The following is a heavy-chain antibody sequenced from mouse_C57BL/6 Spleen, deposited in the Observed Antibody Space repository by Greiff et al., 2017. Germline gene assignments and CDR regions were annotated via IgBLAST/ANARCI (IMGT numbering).Heavy chain of an antibody. D-gene: IGHD3-2*02. CDR1: GYTFTDYY. CDR2: INPYNGGT. Sequence: VQLQQSGPVLVKPGASVKMSSKASGYTFTDYYMNWVKQSHGKSLEWIGVINPYNGGTSYNQKFKGKATLTVDKSSSTAYMELNSLTTEDSAVYYCARKGAAQATGDYWGQGTTLTVSS. CDR3: ARKGAAQATGDY. J-gene: IGHJ2*01. V-gene: IGHV1-19*01.